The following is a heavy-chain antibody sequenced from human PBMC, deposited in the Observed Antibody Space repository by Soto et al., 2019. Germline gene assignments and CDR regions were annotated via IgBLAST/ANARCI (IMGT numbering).Heavy chain of an antibody. CDR3: ATYYDFWSGYPQAYYGMDV. CDR1: GGSFSGYY. CDR2: INHSGST. J-gene: IGHJ6*02. D-gene: IGHD3-3*01. V-gene: IGHV4-34*01. Sequence: SETLSLTCAVYGGSFSGYYWSWIRQPPGKGLEWIGEINHSGSTNYNPSLKGRVTISVDTSKNQFSLKLSSVTAADTAVYYCATYYDFWSGYPQAYYGMDVWGQGTTVTVSS.